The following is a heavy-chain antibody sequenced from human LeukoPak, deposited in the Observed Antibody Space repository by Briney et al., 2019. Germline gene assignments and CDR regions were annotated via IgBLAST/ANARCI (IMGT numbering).Heavy chain of an antibody. D-gene: IGHD2-2*01. V-gene: IGHV1-8*01. Sequence: ASVKVSCKASGYTFTSYDINWVRQATGQGLEWMGWMNPNSGNTGYAQKFQGRVTMTRNTSISTAYMELSSLRSEDTAVYYCARGFNIRGTSPKLVVSRFDPWGQGTLVTVSS. CDR3: ARGFNIRGTSPKLVVSRFDP. CDR2: MNPNSGNT. J-gene: IGHJ5*02. CDR1: GYTFTSYD.